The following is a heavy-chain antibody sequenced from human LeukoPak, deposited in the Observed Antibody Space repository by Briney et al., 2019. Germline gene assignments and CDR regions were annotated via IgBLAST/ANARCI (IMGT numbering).Heavy chain of an antibody. J-gene: IGHJ4*02. CDR2: ISLNSGSI. Sequence: GRSLRLSCAASGFTFDDYAMHWVRQAPGKGLEWVSGISLNSGSIGYADSVKGRFTISRDNAKNSLYLQMNSLRAEDTALYYCAKGSTVTTLFDYWGQGTLVTVSS. D-gene: IGHD4-17*01. CDR3: AKGSTVTTLFDY. V-gene: IGHV3-9*01. CDR1: GFTFDDYA.